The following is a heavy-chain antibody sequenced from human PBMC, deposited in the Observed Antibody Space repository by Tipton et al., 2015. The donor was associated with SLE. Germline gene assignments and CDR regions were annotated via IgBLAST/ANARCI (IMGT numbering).Heavy chain of an antibody. CDR1: GYTFTGYF. J-gene: IGHJ6*02. CDR3: ARNNWKDIVVVPAAMNYCYYGMDV. V-gene: IGHV1-2*02. Sequence: QSGAEVKKPGASVKVSCKASGYTFTGYFMHWVRQAPGQGLEWMGWINPNSGGTNYAQKFQGRVTMTSDTSISTAYMELSSRRSEDTAVYYCARNNWKDIVVVPAAMNYCYYGMDVWGQGTTVTVSS. D-gene: IGHD2-2*01. CDR2: INPNSGGT.